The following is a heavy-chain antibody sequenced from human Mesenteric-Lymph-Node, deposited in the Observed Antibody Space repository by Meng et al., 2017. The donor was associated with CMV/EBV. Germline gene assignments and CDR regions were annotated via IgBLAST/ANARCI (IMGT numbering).Heavy chain of an antibody. J-gene: IGHJ4*02. CDR1: GGSISSSSYY. CDR3: ARLGLGATFGY. V-gene: IGHV4-39*01. D-gene: IGHD1-26*01. CDR2: IYYSGST. Sequence: CTVSGGSISSSSYYWGWIRQPPGKGLEWIGSIYYSGSTYYNPSLKSRVTISVDTSKNQFSLKLSSVTAADTAVYYCARLGLGATFGYWGQGTLVTVSS.